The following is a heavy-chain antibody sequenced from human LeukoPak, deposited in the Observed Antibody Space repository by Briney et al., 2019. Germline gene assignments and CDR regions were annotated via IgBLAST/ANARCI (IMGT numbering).Heavy chain of an antibody. CDR1: GFTFSDYY. CDR3: AKVYSSSWYNGMDV. D-gene: IGHD6-13*01. J-gene: IGHJ6*02. CDR2: ISGSGGST. V-gene: IGHV3-23*01. Sequence: PGGSLRLSCAAPGFTFSDYYMSWVRQAPGKGLEWVSAISGSGGSTYYADSVKGRFTISRDNSKNTLYLQMNSLRAEDTAVYYCAKVYSSSWYNGMDVWGQGTTVTVSS.